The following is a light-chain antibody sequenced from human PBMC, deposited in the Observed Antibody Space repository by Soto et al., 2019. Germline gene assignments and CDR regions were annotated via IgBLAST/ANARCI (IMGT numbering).Light chain of an antibody. CDR1: QSVNSNY. V-gene: IGKV3-20*01. Sequence: ELVWTQSPGTLSLSRGERATLSCRASQSVNSNYLAWYQQKPGQAPRLLIYGASSRATGIPDRFSGSGSATDFTLTISRLEPEDFSVYYCQQYGSSPLTVGGGTKVDIK. CDR2: GAS. CDR3: QQYGSSPLT. J-gene: IGKJ4*01.